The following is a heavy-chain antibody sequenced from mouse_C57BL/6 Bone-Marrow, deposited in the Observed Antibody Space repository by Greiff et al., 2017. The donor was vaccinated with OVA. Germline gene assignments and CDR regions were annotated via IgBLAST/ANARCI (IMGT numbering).Heavy chain of an antibody. D-gene: IGHD1-1*01. Sequence: QVQLQQPGAELVRPGTSVKLSCKASGYTFTSYWMHWVKQRPGQGLEWIGVIDPSDSYPNYNQKFKGKATLTVDTSSSTAYMQLSSLTSEDSAVYYCARSYYYGSSYNWYFDVWGTGTTVTVSS. J-gene: IGHJ1*03. CDR1: GYTFTSYW. CDR3: ARSYYYGSSYNWYFDV. CDR2: IDPSDSYP. V-gene: IGHV1-59*01.